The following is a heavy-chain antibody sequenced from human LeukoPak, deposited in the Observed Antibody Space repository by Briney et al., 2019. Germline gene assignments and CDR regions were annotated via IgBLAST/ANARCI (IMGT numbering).Heavy chain of an antibody. V-gene: IGHV3-30*04. CDR3: ARDIVVVVAATAILDY. D-gene: IGHD2-15*01. Sequence: PGGSLRLSCAASGFTFSSYAMHWVRQAPGKGLEWVAVISYDGSNKYYADSVKGRFTISRDNSKNTLYLQMNSLRAEDTAVYYCARDIVVVVAATAILDYWGQGTLVTVSS. CDR2: ISYDGSNK. J-gene: IGHJ4*02. CDR1: GFTFSSYA.